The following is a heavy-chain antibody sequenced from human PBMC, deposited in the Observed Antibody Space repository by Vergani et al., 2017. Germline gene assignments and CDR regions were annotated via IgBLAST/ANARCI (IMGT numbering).Heavy chain of an antibody. CDR1: GYTFIEHY. CDR2: VDPEDGET. V-gene: IGHV1-69-2*01. J-gene: IGHJ6*02. CDR3: ATPQTVTTGGMEV. D-gene: IGHD4-17*01. Sequence: EVQLVQSGAEVKKPGATMKISCKVSGYTFIEHYMHWVKQAPGKGLEWMGLVDPEDGETIYAEKFKGRVTIAADTSTDTAHLELSSLRSEDTAVYYCATPQTVTTGGMEVWGQGTTVIVSS.